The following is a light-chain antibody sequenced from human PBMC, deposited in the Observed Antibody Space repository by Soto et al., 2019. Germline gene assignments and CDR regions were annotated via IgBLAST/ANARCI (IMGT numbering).Light chain of an antibody. CDR1: QDISNY. J-gene: IGKJ2*01. CDR3: QQYDNLAFT. Sequence: DIQMTQSPSSLSASVGDRVTITCQASQDISNYLNWYQQKPGKAPKFLIYDASNLEGGVPSRFSGSGSGTDFTFTISSLQPEDIGTYYCQQYDNLAFTFGQGAKLEIK. CDR2: DAS. V-gene: IGKV1-33*01.